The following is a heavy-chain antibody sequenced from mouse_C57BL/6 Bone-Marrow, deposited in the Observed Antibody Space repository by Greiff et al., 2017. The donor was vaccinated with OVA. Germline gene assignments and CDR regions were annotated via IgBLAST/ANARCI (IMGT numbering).Heavy chain of an antibody. V-gene: IGHV1-52*01. Sequence: QVQLQQPGAELVRPGSSVKLSCKASGYTFTSYWMHWVKQRPIQGLEWIGNIDPSDSETHYNQKFKDKATLTVDKSSSIAYMQLSSLTSEDSAVYYCAREGIPGSRRGWFAYWGQGTLVTVSA. J-gene: IGHJ3*01. CDR2: IDPSDSET. CDR3: AREGIPGSRRGWFAY. CDR1: GYTFTSYW. D-gene: IGHD1-1*01.